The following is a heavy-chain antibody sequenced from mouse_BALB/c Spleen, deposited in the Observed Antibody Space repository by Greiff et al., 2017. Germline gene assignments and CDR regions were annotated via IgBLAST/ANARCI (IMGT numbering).Heavy chain of an antibody. CDR1: GFSLTSYG. Sequence: QVQLKESGPSLVQPSQSLSITCTVSGFSLTSYGVHWVRQSPGKGLEWLGVIWRGGSTDYNAAFMSRLSITKDNSKSQVFFKMNSLQADDTAIYYCAKMGEDGYYGAMDYWGQGTSVTVSS. V-gene: IGHV2-5-1*01. J-gene: IGHJ4*01. CDR3: AKMGEDGYYGAMDY. D-gene: IGHD2-3*01. CDR2: IWRGGST.